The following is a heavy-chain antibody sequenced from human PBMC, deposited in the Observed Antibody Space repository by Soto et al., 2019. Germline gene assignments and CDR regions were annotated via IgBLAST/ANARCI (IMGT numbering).Heavy chain of an antibody. CDR3: ARGSGYSDAFDI. J-gene: IGHJ3*02. CDR1: GFTFSSYW. CDR2: INSDGSST. V-gene: IGHV3-74*01. Sequence: GGSLRLSCAASGFTFSSYWMHWVRQAPGKGLVWVSRINSDGSSTSYADSVKGRFTISRDNAKNTLYLQMNRLRAEDTAVYYCARGSGYSDAFDIWGQGTMVTVSS. D-gene: IGHD3-3*01.